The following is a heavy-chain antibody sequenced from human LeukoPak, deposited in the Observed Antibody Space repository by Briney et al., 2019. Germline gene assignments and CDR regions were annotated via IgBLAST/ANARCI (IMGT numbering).Heavy chain of an antibody. CDR2: IYSGGST. CDR3: ARDNGDDEH. D-gene: IGHD3-10*01. V-gene: IGHV3-66*01. Sequence: PGGSLRLSCAASGFTFSSYAMSWVRQAPGKGLEWVSVIYSGGSTYYADSVKGRFTIPRDNSKNTLYLQMNSLRAEDTAVYYCARDNGDDEHWGQGTLVTVSS. CDR1: GFTFSSYA. J-gene: IGHJ4*02.